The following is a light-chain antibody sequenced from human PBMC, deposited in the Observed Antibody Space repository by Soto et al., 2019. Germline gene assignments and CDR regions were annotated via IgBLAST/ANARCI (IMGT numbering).Light chain of an antibody. Sequence: DIQMTQSPSTLSASVGDRVTITCRASQSISSWLAWYQQKPGKAPKLLIYDASSLESGVPSRFSGSGSGTEFTLTISSLQPDDFATYDCQQYNTYSAPLGQGTNVDIK. CDR2: DAS. V-gene: IGKV1-5*01. J-gene: IGKJ1*01. CDR3: QQYNTYSAP. CDR1: QSISSW.